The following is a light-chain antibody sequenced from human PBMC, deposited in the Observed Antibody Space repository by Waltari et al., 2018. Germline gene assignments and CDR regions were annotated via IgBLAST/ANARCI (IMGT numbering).Light chain of an antibody. CDR2: DAS. J-gene: IGKJ4*01. Sequence: DIQMTQSPSSLSASVGDRVTITCHASQDIINYLNWDQQNTGKAPKLLIYDASTLETGVPSRFSGSGSGTDFTFTISSLQPEDIATYYCQQYDNLPLTFGGGTKVEIK. V-gene: IGKV1-33*01. CDR1: QDIINY. CDR3: QQYDNLPLT.